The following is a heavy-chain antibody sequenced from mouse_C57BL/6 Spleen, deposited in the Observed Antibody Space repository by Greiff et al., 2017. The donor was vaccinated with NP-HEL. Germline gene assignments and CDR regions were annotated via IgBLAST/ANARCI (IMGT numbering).Heavy chain of an antibody. V-gene: IGHV1-69*01. Sequence: QVQLQQPGAELVMPGASVKLSCKASGYTFTSYWMHWVKQRPGQGLEWIGEIDPSDSYTNYNQKFKGKSTLTVDKSSSTAYMQLSSLTSEDSAVYYCARSRPRYFDVWGTGTTVTVSS. CDR3: ARSRPRYFDV. CDR1: GYTFTSYW. CDR2: IDPSDSYT. J-gene: IGHJ1*03. D-gene: IGHD5-1*01.